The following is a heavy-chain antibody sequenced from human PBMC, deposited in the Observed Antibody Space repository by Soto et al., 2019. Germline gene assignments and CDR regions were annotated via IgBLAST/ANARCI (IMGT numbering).Heavy chain of an antibody. D-gene: IGHD6-13*01. CDR3: AKDVGFQQLLFVFET. Sequence: QVQLVQSGAEVKKPGASVEVSCKTSGYTFSDHYTHWVRQAPGQGLEWMGWINPNSGGTGYAEKFQGRVTMTRDTSISTAYMDLSSLRSEDTAVYFCAKDVGFQQLLFVFETWGQGTLVTVPS. CDR2: INPNSGGT. J-gene: IGHJ5*02. CDR1: GYTFSDHY. V-gene: IGHV1-2*02.